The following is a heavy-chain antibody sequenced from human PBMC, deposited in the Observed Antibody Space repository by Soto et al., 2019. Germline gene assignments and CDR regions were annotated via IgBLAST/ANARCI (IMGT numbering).Heavy chain of an antibody. CDR1: GFTFSTYS. V-gene: IGHV3-48*01. Sequence: EVQLVESGGGLVQPGGSLRLSCAASGFTFSTYSMNWVLQAPGKGLEWVSYISSSSTTIFYSDSVKGRFTISRDNAKNSLYLQMNSLRAEDTAVYYCAMHVGGDYWGQGTLVTVSS. D-gene: IGHD3-16*01. CDR3: AMHVGGDY. CDR2: ISSSSTTI. J-gene: IGHJ4*02.